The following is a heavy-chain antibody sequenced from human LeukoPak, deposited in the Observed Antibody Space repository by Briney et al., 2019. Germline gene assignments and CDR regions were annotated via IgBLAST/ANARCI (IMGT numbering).Heavy chain of an antibody. V-gene: IGHV3-48*01. CDR1: GFTFTTSS. CDR2: IISSTGII. J-gene: IGHJ4*02. CDR3: ARDSNSSGWLYDQIDY. Sequence: PGASLRLSCATSGFTFTTSSVNWVSQAPGKGMEWVSYIISSTGIISYADSMRGRFTNSTDNANNSLFLQMNSLRAEETAVYYCARDSNSSGWLYDQIDYWGQGTLGTVSS. D-gene: IGHD6-19*01.